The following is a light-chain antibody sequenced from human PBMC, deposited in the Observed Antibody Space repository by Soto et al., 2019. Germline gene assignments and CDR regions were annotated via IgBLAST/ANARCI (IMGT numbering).Light chain of an antibody. CDR3: TSWTTSTTMI. J-gene: IGLJ2*01. Sequence: QSALTQPASVSGSPGQSITISCTGTSSDIGAYNFVSWHQQHPGKAPKLMLYDVNIRPSGVSNRFSGSKSGNTASLTISGLQAKDEADYYCTSWTTSTTMIFGGGTQLTVL. CDR1: SSDIGAYNF. CDR2: DVN. V-gene: IGLV2-14*03.